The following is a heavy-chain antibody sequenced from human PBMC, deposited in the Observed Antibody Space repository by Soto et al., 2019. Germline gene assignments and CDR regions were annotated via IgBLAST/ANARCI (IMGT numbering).Heavy chain of an antibody. V-gene: IGHV4-31*03. CDR2: IYYSGST. Sequence: QVQLQESGPGLVKPSQTLSLTCTVSGGSISSGGYYWSWIRQHPGKGLEWIGYIYYSGSTYYNPSLKSRVTISVDTSKNQSSLKLSSVTAADTAVYYCARADCSSTSCYFDYYYMDVWGKGTTVTVSS. CDR3: ARADCSSTSCYFDYYYMDV. D-gene: IGHD2-2*01. J-gene: IGHJ6*03. CDR1: GGSISSGGYY.